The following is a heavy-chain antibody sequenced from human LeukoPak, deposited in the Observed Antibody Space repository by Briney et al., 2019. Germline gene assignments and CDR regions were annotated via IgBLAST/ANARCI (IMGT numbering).Heavy chain of an antibody. Sequence: SQTLSFTCTVSGGSISSGGYYWSWIRQHPGKGLEWIGYIYYSGSTYYNPSLKSRVTISVDTSKNQFSLKLSSVTAADTAVYYCARDRVHWFDPWGQRTLVTVSS. D-gene: IGHD3-10*01. CDR2: IYYSGST. V-gene: IGHV4-31*03. CDR1: GGSISSGGYY. J-gene: IGHJ5*02. CDR3: ARDRVHWFDP.